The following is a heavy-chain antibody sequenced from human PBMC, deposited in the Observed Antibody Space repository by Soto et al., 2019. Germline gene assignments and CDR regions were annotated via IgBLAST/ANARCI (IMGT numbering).Heavy chain of an antibody. D-gene: IGHD6-13*01. CDR3: ASLSAAGPYYFDY. V-gene: IGHV4-39*01. Sequence: PSETLSLTCSVSGGSISGSYWSWIRQPPGKGLEWIGSIYYSGSTYYNPSLKSRVTISVDTSKNQFSLKLSSVTAADTAVYYCASLSAAGPYYFDYWGQGTLVTVSS. CDR2: IYYSGST. CDR1: GGSISGSY. J-gene: IGHJ4*02.